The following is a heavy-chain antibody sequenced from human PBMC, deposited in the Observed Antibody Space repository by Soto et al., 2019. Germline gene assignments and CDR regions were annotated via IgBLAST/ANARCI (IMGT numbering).Heavy chain of an antibody. CDR1: GFTFSSYE. Sequence: PGGSLRLSCAASGFTFSSYEMNWVRQAPGKGLEWVSYISSSGSTIYYADSVKGRFTISRDNAKNSLYLQMNSLRAEDTAVYYCARVGGVVVTDPYYFDYWGQGTLVTVSS. J-gene: IGHJ4*02. CDR3: ARVGGVVVTDPYYFDY. D-gene: IGHD2-21*02. CDR2: ISSSGSTI. V-gene: IGHV3-48*03.